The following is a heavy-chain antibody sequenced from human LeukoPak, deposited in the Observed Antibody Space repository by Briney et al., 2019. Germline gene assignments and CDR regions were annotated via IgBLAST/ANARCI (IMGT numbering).Heavy chain of an antibody. CDR1: GFTFSSYG. CDR3: ARDLSYDSSGLSY. D-gene: IGHD3-22*01. V-gene: IGHV3-33*01. CDR2: IWYDGSNK. Sequence: GGSLRLSCAASGFTFSSYGMHWVRQAPGKGLEWVAVIWYDGSNKYYADSVKGRFTISRDNSKNTLYPQMNSLRAEDTAVYYCARDLSYDSSGLSYWGQGTLVTVSS. J-gene: IGHJ4*02.